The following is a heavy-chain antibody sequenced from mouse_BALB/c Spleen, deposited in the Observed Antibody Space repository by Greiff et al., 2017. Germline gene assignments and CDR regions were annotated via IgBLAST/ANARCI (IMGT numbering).Heavy chain of an antibody. CDR2: IDPANGNT. CDR3: ARGSYYGSVYAMDY. CDR1: GFNIKDSY. Sequence: VQLQQSGAELVKPGASVKLSCTASGFNIKDSYMHWVKQRPEQGLEWIGRIDPANGNTKYDPKFQGKATITADTSSNTAYLQLSSLTSEDTAVYYCARGSYYGSVYAMDYWGQGTSVTVSS. V-gene: IGHV14-3*02. J-gene: IGHJ4*01. D-gene: IGHD1-1*01.